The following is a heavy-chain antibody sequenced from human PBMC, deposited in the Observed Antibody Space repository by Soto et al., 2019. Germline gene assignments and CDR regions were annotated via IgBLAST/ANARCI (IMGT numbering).Heavy chain of an antibody. CDR1: GGSLSYFY. J-gene: IGHJ4*02. CDR2: IDNNGNT. CDR3: EGEGGR. Sequence: QVQLQESGPGLVRPSETLSLTCSVSGGSLSYFYWSWIRQPPGKGLEWIGHIDNNGNTNYNPSLRSRVSISSDRSKNQFSLKLNSVTAADTAVYYCEGEGGRWGQGVLVTVSS. V-gene: IGHV4-4*08. D-gene: IGHD3-16*01.